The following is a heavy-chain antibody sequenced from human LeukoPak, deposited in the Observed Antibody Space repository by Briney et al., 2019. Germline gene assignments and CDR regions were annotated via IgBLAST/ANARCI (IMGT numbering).Heavy chain of an antibody. Sequence: SETLSLTCTVSGGSISSYYWSWIRQPPGKGLEWIGYIYYSGSTNYNPSLKSRVAISVDTSKNQFSLKLSPVTAADTAVYYCARAVGLHYYDSSGYYYFDYWGQGTLVTASS. CDR1: GGSISSYY. CDR3: ARAVGLHYYDSSGYYYFDY. V-gene: IGHV4-59*01. J-gene: IGHJ4*02. CDR2: IYYSGST. D-gene: IGHD3-22*01.